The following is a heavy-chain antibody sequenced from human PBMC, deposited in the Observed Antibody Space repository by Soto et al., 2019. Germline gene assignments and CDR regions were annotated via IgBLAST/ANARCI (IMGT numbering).Heavy chain of an antibody. Sequence: SETLSLTCTVSGGSISSYYWSWIRQPPGKGLEWIGYIYYSGSTKYNPSLKSRVTISVDTSKNRFSLRLGSVTAADTAVYYCARVWGGALDFWGQGTMVTVSS. J-gene: IGHJ3*01. CDR1: GGSISSYY. CDR3: ARVWGGALDF. V-gene: IGHV4-59*01. CDR2: IYYSGST. D-gene: IGHD3-10*01.